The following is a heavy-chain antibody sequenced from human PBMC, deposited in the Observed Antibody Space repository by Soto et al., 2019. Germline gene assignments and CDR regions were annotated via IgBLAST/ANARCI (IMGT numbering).Heavy chain of an antibody. D-gene: IGHD1-26*01. Sequence: ASVKVSCKVSGYTLTELSMHWVRQAPGKGLEWMGGFDPEDGETIYAQKFQGRVTMTEDTSTDTAYMELSSLRSEDTAVYYCATVIGSYKTDYYYGMDVWGQGTTVTVSS. CDR3: ATVIGSYKTDYYYGMDV. CDR1: GYTLTELS. CDR2: FDPEDGET. V-gene: IGHV1-24*01. J-gene: IGHJ6*02.